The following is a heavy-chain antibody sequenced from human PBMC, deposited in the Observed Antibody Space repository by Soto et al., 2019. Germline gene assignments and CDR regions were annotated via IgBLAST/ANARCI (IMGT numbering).Heavy chain of an antibody. CDR3: ASSVDTAMAPFDY. J-gene: IGHJ4*02. Sequence: ASVNVSCKASGGTFSSYDLSWVRQAAGQGLEWMGEIIPIFGTANYAQKFQGRVTITADESTSTAYMELSSLRSEDTAVYYCASSVDTAMAPFDYWGQGTLVTVSS. D-gene: IGHD5-18*01. V-gene: IGHV1-69*13. CDR1: GGTFSSYD. CDR2: IIPIFGTA.